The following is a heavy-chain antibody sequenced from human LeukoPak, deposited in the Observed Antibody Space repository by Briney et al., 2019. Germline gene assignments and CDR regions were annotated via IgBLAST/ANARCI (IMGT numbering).Heavy chain of an antibody. V-gene: IGHV1-18*01. D-gene: IGHD6-13*01. CDR3: ARDKPYSSSQVRGAFDI. CDR1: GYTFTSYG. CDR2: ISAYSGNT. Sequence: ASVKVSCKASGYTFTSYGISWVRQAPGQGLEWMGWISAYSGNTNYAQKLQGRVTMTTDTSTSTAYMELRSLRSDDTAVYYCARDKPYSSSQVRGAFDIWGQGTMVTVSS. J-gene: IGHJ3*02.